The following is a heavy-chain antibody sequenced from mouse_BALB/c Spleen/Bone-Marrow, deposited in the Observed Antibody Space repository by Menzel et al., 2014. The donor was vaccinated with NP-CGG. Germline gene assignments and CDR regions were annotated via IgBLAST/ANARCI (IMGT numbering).Heavy chain of an antibody. CDR3: ARSNYYGSRDVGGFAY. Sequence: QVQLQQSGPELVKPGASVKMSCKASGYTFTDYIITWVKQRTGQGLEWIGEIYPGSGSIYYNDKFKGKATLTADRSSNTAYMQFSSLTSEDSAVYFCARSNYYGSRDVGGFAYWGQGTLVTVSA. D-gene: IGHD1-1*01. J-gene: IGHJ3*01. CDR1: GYTFTDYI. CDR2: IYPGSGSI. V-gene: IGHV1-77*01.